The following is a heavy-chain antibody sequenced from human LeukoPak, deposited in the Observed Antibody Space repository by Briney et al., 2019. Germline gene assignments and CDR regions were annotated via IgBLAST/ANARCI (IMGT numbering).Heavy chain of an antibody. CDR1: GFTFSDYY. CDR2: ISSSSSYT. V-gene: IGHV3-11*06. CDR3: ARDPTGTTAWFDP. Sequence: PGGSLRLSCAASGFTFSDYYMSWIRQAPGKGLEWVSYISSSSSYTNYADSVKVRFTISRDKGKNSLYLQMNSLRAEDTAVYYCARDPTGTTAWFDPWGQGTLVTVSS. D-gene: IGHD1-1*01. J-gene: IGHJ5*02.